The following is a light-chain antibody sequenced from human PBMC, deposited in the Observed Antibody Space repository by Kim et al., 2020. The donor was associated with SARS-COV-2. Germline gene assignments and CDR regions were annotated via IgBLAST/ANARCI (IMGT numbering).Light chain of an antibody. CDR3: QRHTDWPI. Sequence: LAAFPGERASVFCRASQTVSSDLAWYQHKPGQIPRLLIYGASTRATGVPARFSGSVSGTEFTLTISSLQSEDSAVYYCQRHTDWPIFGQGTKLEI. CDR1: QTVSSD. J-gene: IGKJ2*01. V-gene: IGKV3-15*01. CDR2: GAS.